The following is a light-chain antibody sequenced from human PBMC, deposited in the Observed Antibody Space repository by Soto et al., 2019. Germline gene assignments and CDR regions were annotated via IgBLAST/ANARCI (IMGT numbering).Light chain of an antibody. CDR3: QQRNNWPPSIT. V-gene: IGKV3-11*01. Sequence: EIVMTQSPDTLSVSPGERATLSCRASQSVFSSLAWYQQKPGQAPRLLIYDASSRATGIPARFSGSGSGTDFTLTISSLEPEDFAVYYCQQRNNWPPSITFGQGTRLEIK. J-gene: IGKJ5*01. CDR1: QSVFSS. CDR2: DAS.